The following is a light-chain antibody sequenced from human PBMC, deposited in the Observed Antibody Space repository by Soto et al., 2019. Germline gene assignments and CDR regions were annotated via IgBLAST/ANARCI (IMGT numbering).Light chain of an antibody. CDR3: QHYATYPII. CDR1: EDIGNY. J-gene: IGKJ5*01. CDR2: SAS. V-gene: IGKV1-16*01. Sequence: DILMSQSPSSLSAPVGDRVIITCRASEDIGNYLAWFQQKPGKAPKSLIFSASTLRSGVPSRFNGGGSGTGFTLTISNLQPEDSATYYCQHYATYPIIFGQGTRLEIK.